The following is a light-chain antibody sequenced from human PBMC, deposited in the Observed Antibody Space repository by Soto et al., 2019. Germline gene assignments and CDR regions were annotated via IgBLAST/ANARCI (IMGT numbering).Light chain of an antibody. CDR3: QQRSSLARLT. V-gene: IGKV3-11*01. CDR1: QSVSRY. J-gene: IGKJ4*01. Sequence: EILLTQSPATLSLSPGERATLSCRASQSVSRYFAWYQQKPGQAPRLLIYDASNRATGIPARFSGSGSGTDFTLTISSLEPEHYAVYYCQQRSSLARLTFGRGTKVEIK. CDR2: DAS.